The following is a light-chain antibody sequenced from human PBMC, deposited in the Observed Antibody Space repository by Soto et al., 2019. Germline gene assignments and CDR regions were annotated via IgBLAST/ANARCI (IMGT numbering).Light chain of an antibody. CDR2: EVI. J-gene: IGLJ1*01. Sequence: QSALTQPPSASGSPGQSVTISCTGTSSDVGAYNYVSWYQQHPGRAPKLMIYEVIKRPSGVPDRFSGSKSGNTASLTVSGLQAEDEAAYYCSSYAGSNNYVFGTGTKLTVL. CDR3: SSYAGSNNYV. V-gene: IGLV2-8*01. CDR1: SSDVGAYNY.